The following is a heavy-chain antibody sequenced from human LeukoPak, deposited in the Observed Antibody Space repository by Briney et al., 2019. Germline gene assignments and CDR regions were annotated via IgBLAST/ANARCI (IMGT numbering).Heavy chain of an antibody. Sequence: PGGSLRLSCVASRFTFSTSWMTWVRQAPGKGLEFVAGIKYDGTMESYVDSVNGRFTISRDNAKNSLYLQMNSLRVDDTAVYCCARDLNWPGPWGQGTLVTVSS. D-gene: IGHD5-24*01. V-gene: IGHV3-7*03. CDR2: IKYDGTME. J-gene: IGHJ5*02. CDR3: ARDLNWPGP. CDR1: RFTFSTSW.